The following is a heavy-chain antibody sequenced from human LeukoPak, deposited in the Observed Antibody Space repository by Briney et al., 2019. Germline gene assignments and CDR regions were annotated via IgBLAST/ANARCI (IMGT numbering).Heavy chain of an antibody. J-gene: IGHJ5*02. V-gene: IGHV4-59*01. CDR3: GRGYSSSWNWFDP. Sequence: SETLSLTCTVSGGSISSYYWSWIRQPPGKGLEWIGYIYNSGSTNYNPSLKSRVTISVDTSKNQFSLKLSSVTAADTAVYYCGRGYSSSWNWFDPWGQGTLVTVSS. CDR2: IYNSGST. CDR1: GGSISSYY. D-gene: IGHD6-13*01.